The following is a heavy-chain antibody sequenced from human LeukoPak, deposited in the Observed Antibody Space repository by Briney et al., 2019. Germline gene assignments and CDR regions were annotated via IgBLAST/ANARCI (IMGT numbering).Heavy chain of an antibody. D-gene: IGHD3-22*01. CDR3: ARPPVVGSGY. J-gene: IGHJ4*02. Sequence: SVTVSCKASGGTFSSYAISWVRQAPGQGLEWMGRIIPILGIANYAQKFQGRVTITADKSTSTAYMELSSLRSEDTAVYYCARPPVVGSGYWGQGTLVTVSS. V-gene: IGHV1-69*04. CDR2: IIPILGIA. CDR1: GGTFSSYA.